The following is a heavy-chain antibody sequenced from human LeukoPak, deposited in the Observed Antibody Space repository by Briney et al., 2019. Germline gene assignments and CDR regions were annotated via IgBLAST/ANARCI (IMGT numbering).Heavy chain of an antibody. CDR1: GGSISSYY. CDR2: IYYSGTT. CDR3: ARGVYIAAAQYGY. Sequence: SETLSLTCTVSGGSISSYYWSWIRQPPGKGLEWIGYIYYSGTTNYNPSLKSRVAISVDTSKNQFSLKLSFVTAADTAVYYCARGVYIAAAQYGYWGQGTLVTVSS. V-gene: IGHV4-59*01. J-gene: IGHJ4*02. D-gene: IGHD6-13*01.